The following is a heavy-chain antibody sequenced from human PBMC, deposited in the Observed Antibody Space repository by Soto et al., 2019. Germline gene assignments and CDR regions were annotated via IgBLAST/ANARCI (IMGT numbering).Heavy chain of an antibody. V-gene: IGHV3-30-3*01. Sequence: PGGSLRLSCAASGFTFSSYAMHWVRQAPGKGLEWVAVISYDGSNKYYADSVKGRFTIPRDNSKNTLYLQMNSLRAEDTAVYYCARDLGSYGYEPYYYYYGMDVWGQGTTVTVSS. D-gene: IGHD5-18*01. CDR3: ARDLGSYGYEPYYYYYGMDV. CDR1: GFTFSSYA. J-gene: IGHJ6*02. CDR2: ISYDGSNK.